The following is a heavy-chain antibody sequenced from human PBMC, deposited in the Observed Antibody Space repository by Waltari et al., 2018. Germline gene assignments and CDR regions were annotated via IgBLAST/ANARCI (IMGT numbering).Heavy chain of an antibody. J-gene: IGHJ4*02. CDR2: INQDGSEK. V-gene: IGHV3-7*01. D-gene: IGHD6-13*01. CDR1: GFPFSNHW. Sequence: EVQLVESGGGLVQPGGSLRLSCAASGFPFSNHWMTWVRQAPGKGLDWVANINQDGSEKYSVESVKGRFTISRDNAKNSLYLQLNSLRADDTAVYYCTRGGDDSSWYWRNWGQGTLVTVSS. CDR3: TRGGDDSSWYWRN.